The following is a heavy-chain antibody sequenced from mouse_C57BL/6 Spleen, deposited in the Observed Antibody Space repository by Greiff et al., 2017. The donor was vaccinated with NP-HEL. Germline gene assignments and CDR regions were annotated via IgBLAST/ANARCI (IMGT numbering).Heavy chain of an antibody. CDR1: GYTFTSYW. CDR3: ARSETAQATRFAY. J-gene: IGHJ3*01. D-gene: IGHD3-2*02. V-gene: IGHV1-50*01. Sequence: VQLQQPGAELVKPGASVKLSCKASGYTFTSYWMQWVKQRPGQGLEWIGEIDPSDSYTNYNQKFKGKATLTVDTSSSTAYMQLSSLTSEDSAVYYCARSETAQATRFAYWGQGTLVTVSA. CDR2: IDPSDSYT.